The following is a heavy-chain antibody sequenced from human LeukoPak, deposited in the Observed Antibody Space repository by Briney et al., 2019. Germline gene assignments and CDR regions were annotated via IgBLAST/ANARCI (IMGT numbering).Heavy chain of an antibody. V-gene: IGHV4-34*01. Sequence: PSETLSLTCAVYGGSFSGYYWSWIRQPPGKGLEWIGEINHSGSTNYNPSLKSRVTISVDTSKNQFSLKLSSVTAADTAVCYCARDAYSSSSSWYFDLWGRGTLVTVSS. CDR1: GGSFSGYY. CDR3: ARDAYSSSSSWYFDL. D-gene: IGHD6-6*01. CDR2: INHSGST. J-gene: IGHJ2*01.